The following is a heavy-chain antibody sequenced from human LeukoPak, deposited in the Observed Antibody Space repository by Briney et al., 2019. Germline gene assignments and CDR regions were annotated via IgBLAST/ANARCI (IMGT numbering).Heavy chain of an antibody. Sequence: GGSLRLSCGASRFTFSNYWMSWVRQAPGKGLEWVANIKEDGSEKDYVDSVKGRFTISRDNAKNSLYLQMNSLRAEDTAVYYCARDSSGWLQLSSTFDYWGQGTLVTVSS. CDR2: IKEDGSEK. V-gene: IGHV3-7*01. CDR1: RFTFSNYW. D-gene: IGHD5-24*01. CDR3: ARDSSGWLQLSSTFDY. J-gene: IGHJ4*02.